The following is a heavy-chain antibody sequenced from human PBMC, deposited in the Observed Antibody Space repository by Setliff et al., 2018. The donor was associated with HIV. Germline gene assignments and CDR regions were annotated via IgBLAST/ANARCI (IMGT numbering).Heavy chain of an antibody. CDR2: ISSSSSYI. Sequence: PGGSLRLSCAASGFTFRNHWMSWVRQAPGKGLEWVSSISSSSSYIYYADSVKGRFAISRDNAKNSIHLQMNSLRAEDTAVYYCARNPRPIAAAGFDLDYWGQGTMVTVSS. J-gene: IGHJ4*02. CDR3: ARNPRPIAAAGFDLDY. CDR1: GFTFRNHW. V-gene: IGHV3-21*06. D-gene: IGHD6-13*01.